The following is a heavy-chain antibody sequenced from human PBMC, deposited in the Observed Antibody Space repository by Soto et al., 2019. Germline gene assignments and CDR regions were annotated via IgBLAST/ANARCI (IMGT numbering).Heavy chain of an antibody. V-gene: IGHV4-61*01. J-gene: IGHJ4*02. Sequence: SETLSLTCPVSGGSVSSGSCYWSWIRQPPGKGLEWIGYNYYSGSTNYNPSLKSRVTISVDTSKNQFSLKLSSVTAADTAVYYCARFRGYSYAFDYWGQGTLVTVSS. CDR3: ARFRGYSYAFDY. D-gene: IGHD5-18*01. CDR2: NYYSGST. CDR1: GGSVSSGSCY.